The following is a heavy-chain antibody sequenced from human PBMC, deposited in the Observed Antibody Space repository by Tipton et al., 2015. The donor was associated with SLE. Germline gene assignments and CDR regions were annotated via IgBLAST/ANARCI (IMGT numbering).Heavy chain of an antibody. V-gene: IGHV3-30*02. D-gene: IGHD2-21*01. J-gene: IGHJ4*02. CDR3: AIEGLAYCGGDCYSGFAY. Sequence: SLRLSCAASGFTFSSYGMHWVRQAPGKGLEWVAFIRYDGSNKYYADSVKGRFTISRDNSKNTLYLQMNSLRAEDTAVYYCAIEGLAYCGGDCYSGFAYWGQGTLVTVSS. CDR2: IRYDGSNK. CDR1: GFTFSSYG.